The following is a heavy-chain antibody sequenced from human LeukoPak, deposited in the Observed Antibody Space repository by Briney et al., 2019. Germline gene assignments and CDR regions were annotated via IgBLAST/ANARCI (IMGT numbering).Heavy chain of an antibody. CDR1: GGSISSSNW. CDR2: IYHSGST. CDR3: ATIPNSGKITTGAFDI. Sequence: SETLSLTCAVSGGSISSSNWWSWVRQPPGKGLEWIGEIYHSGSTNYNPSLKSRVTISVDKSKNQFSLKLSSVTAADTAVYYCATIPNSGKITTGAFDIWGQGTMVTVSS. V-gene: IGHV4-4*02. D-gene: IGHD2/OR15-2a*01. J-gene: IGHJ3*02.